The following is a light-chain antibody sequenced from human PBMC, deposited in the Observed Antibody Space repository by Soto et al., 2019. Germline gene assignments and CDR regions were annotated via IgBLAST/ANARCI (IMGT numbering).Light chain of an antibody. CDR1: SSNIGRNY. V-gene: IGLV1-47*01. Sequence: QSVVSQPPSASGTPGQRVTISCSGSSSNIGRNYVYWYQQFPGTAPKLLIFKNDQRPSGVPDRFSGSKSGTSAYLAISGLRSEDEADYYCATWDASLSGWVFGGGTKLTVL. J-gene: IGLJ3*02. CDR3: ATWDASLSGWV. CDR2: KND.